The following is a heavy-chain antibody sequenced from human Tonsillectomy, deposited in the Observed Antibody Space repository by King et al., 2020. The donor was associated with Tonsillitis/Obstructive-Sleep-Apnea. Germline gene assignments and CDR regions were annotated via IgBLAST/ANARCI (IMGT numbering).Heavy chain of an antibody. CDR1: GFIFSTYA. J-gene: IGHJ4*02. CDR3: ARESQSIDY. Sequence: VQLVESGGGVVQPGRSLRLSCAASGFIFSTYAMHWVRQAPGKGLEWGAAIWYDGSNKNYVDSVKGRFSISRDNFKNTLYLQMNSLRAEDTAIYYCARESQSIDYGGQGTLVTVSS. CDR2: IWYDGSNK. V-gene: IGHV3-33*01.